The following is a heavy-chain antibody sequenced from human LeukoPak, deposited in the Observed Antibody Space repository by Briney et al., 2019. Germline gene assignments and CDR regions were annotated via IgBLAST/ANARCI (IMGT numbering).Heavy chain of an antibody. CDR3: TPEVWELQGASDI. D-gene: IGHD1-26*01. Sequence: GGSLRLSCAASGFTFDDYAMHWVRQAQGKGLEWVSGISWNSGSIGYADSVKGRFTISRDNAKNSLYLQMNSLTAADTALYYCTPEVWELQGASDIWGQGTMVTVSS. CDR2: ISWNSGSI. CDR1: GFTFDDYA. V-gene: IGHV3-9*01. J-gene: IGHJ3*02.